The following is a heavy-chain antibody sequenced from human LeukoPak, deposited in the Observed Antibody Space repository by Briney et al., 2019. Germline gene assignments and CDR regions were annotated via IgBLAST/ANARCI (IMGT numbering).Heavy chain of an antibody. Sequence: PSETLSPTCTVSGGSFSTYYWSWIRQPPGKGLEWIGYIYYSGSTNYNPSLKSRVTISVDSSKNQFSLKLSSVTAADTAVYYCARVAIADYYTMDVWGQGTTVTVSS. J-gene: IGHJ6*02. D-gene: IGHD6-13*01. CDR2: IYYSGST. V-gene: IGHV4-59*01. CDR1: GGSFSTYY. CDR3: ARVAIADYYTMDV.